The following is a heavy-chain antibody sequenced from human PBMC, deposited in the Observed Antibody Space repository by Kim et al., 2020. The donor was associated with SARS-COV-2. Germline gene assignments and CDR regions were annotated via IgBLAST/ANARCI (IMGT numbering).Heavy chain of an antibody. CDR2: IIPIFGTA. Sequence: SVKVSCKASGGTFSSYAISWVRQAPGQGLEWMGGIIPIFGTANYAQKFQGRVTITADESTSTAYMELSSLRSEDTAVYYCARVNSYGHPPGYYYYYGMDVWGQGTTVTVSS. CDR1: GGTFSSYA. CDR3: ARVNSYGHPPGYYYYYGMDV. V-gene: IGHV1-69*13. D-gene: IGHD5-18*01. J-gene: IGHJ6*02.